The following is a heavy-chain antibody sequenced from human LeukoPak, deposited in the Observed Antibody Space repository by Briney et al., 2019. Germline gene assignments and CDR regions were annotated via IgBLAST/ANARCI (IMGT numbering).Heavy chain of an antibody. CDR2: INPNSGGT. V-gene: IGHV1-2*02. D-gene: IGHD3-3*01. CDR3: ARGITIPRGVDY. CDR1: GYTFTGYY. Sequence: GASVKVSCKASGYTFTGYYMHWVRQAPGQGLEWMGWINPNSGGTNYAQEFQGRVTMTRDTSISTAYMELSSLTSDDTAVYYCARGITIPRGVDYWGQGTLVTVSS. J-gene: IGHJ4*02.